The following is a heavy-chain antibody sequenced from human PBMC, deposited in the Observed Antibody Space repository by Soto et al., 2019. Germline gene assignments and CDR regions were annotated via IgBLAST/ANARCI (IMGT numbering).Heavy chain of an antibody. J-gene: IGHJ4*02. V-gene: IGHV2-5*02. CDR2: IYWDDAK. CDR3: AHRVLRTVFGLVTTTAIYFDF. CDR1: GFSLTTSGVG. D-gene: IGHD3-3*01. Sequence: QITLNESGPTQVKPRQTLTLTCTCSGFSLTTSGVGVGWIRHAPGKAPEWLALIYWDDAKRYSPSLKSRLTITKATSKNQVVLTMADLDPADTATYYCAHRVLRTVFGLVTTTAIYFDFWCQGTPVAVSS.